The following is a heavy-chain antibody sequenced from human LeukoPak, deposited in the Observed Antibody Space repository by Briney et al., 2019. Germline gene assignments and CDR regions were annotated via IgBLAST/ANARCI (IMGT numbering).Heavy chain of an antibody. CDR1: GGSISSSSYY. J-gene: IGHJ5*02. CDR2: IYYSGST. CDR3: ATLGGPGVWGTYAPFDP. Sequence: SETLSLTCTVSGGSISSSSYYWGWIRQPPGKGLEWIGSIYYSGSTYYNPSLKSRVTMSVDTSKNQFSLKLSSVTAADTAVYYCATLGGPGVWGTYAPFDPWGQGTLVTVSS. D-gene: IGHD3-16*01. V-gene: IGHV4-39*07.